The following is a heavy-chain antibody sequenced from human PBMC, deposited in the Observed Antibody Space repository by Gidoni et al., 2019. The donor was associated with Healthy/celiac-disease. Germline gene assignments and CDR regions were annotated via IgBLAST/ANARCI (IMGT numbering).Heavy chain of an antibody. V-gene: IGHV3-23*04. D-gene: IGHD3-3*01. CDR2: ISGSGGST. Sequence: EVQLVESGGGLVQPGGSLRLSCAASGFTFSSYAMSWVRPAPGKGLEWVSAISGSGGSTYYEDSVKGRFTISRDNSTNTLYLQMNSLRAEDTAVYYCAKIAIRFLEWLLWSSYFDYWGQGTLVTVSS. CDR1: GFTFSSYA. CDR3: AKIAIRFLEWLLWSSYFDY. J-gene: IGHJ4*02.